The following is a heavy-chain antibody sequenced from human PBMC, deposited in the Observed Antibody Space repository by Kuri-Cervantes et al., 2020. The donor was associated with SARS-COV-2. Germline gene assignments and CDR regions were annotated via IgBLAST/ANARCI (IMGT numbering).Heavy chain of an antibody. CDR1: GYTFTGYY. CDR3: ARASVRGIIITYHSYGMDV. D-gene: IGHD3-10*01. Sequence: ASVKVSCKASGYTFTGYYMHWVRQAPGQGLEWMGWINPNSGGTNYAQNFQGWVTMTRDTSISTAYMELSRLRSDDTAVYYCARASVRGIIITYHSYGMDVWGQGTTVTVSS. J-gene: IGHJ6*02. CDR2: INPNSGGT. V-gene: IGHV1-2*04.